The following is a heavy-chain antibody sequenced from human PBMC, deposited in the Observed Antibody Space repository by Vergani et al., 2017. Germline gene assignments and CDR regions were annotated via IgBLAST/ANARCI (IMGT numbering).Heavy chain of an antibody. D-gene: IGHD1-26*01. CDR2: LTGGGGST. CDR3: VKDAGSYENFFDS. CDR1: GFTFSTYA. Sequence: EVQLLESGGSLKQPGGSVRLSCAASGFTFSTYAMHWVRQGPGKGLEWVSALTGGGGSTYYADSFKGRFIISRDNSRDTLYLQMNSLRHEDTATYYCVKDAGSYENFFDSWGQGTLVTVSS. V-gene: IGHV3-23*01. J-gene: IGHJ4*02.